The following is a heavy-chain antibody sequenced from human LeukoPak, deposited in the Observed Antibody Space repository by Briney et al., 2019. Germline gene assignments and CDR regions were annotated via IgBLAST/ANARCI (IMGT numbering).Heavy chain of an antibody. J-gene: IGHJ1*01. CDR1: GYAVSSNH. CDR3: ATSIVGLTYDEHFQH. V-gene: IGHV3-53*01. Sequence: GGSLRLSCAASGYAVSSNHMNWVRQAPGKGLEWVSVIFNGGSTYYADSVKGRFTISRDNSKNTLYLQMNSLRAEDTAVYYCATSIVGLTYDEHFQHWGQGTLFTVSS. D-gene: IGHD1-26*01. CDR2: IFNGGST.